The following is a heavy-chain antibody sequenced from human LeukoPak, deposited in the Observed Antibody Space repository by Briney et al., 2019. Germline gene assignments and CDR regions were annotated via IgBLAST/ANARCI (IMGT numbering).Heavy chain of an antibody. CDR3: ARDPGIAAALFDY. D-gene: IGHD6-13*01. CDR1: GFTFSDYY. Sequence: PGGSLRLSCAASGFTFSDYYMSCIRQAPGRGLEWVSYISSSSGYTNYADSVKGRFTISRDNARNSLHLQMDSLRAEDTAVYYCARDPGIAAALFDYWGQGTLVTVSS. J-gene: IGHJ4*02. V-gene: IGHV3-11*05. CDR2: ISSSSGYT.